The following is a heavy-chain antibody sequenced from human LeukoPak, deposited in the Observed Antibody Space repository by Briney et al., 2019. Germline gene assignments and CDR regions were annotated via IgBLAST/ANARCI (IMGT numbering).Heavy chain of an antibody. CDR1: GYSFTSYW. CDR2: IYPSNSDT. Sequence: GESQKISCKGFGYSFTSYWIAWVRQLPGKGLEWMGLIYPSNSDTKYSPSFQGQVTISADKSISTAYLQWSNLKASDTAMYYCARRYTIFGVVTIDYWGQGTLVLISS. D-gene: IGHD3-3*01. V-gene: IGHV5-51*01. CDR3: ARRYTIFGVVTIDY. J-gene: IGHJ4*02.